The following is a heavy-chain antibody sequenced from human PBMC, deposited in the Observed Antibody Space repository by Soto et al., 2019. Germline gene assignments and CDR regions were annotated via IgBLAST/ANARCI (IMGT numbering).Heavy chain of an antibody. J-gene: IGHJ5*02. D-gene: IGHD3-3*01. CDR3: ARDRGFGVPNGWFDP. CDR2: IYYSGST. CDR1: GGSISSSSYY. V-gene: IGHV4-39*07. Sequence: SETLSLTCTVSGGSISSSSYYWGWIRQPPGKGLEWIGSIYYSGSTYYNPSLKSRVTISVDTSKNQFSLKLSSVTAADTAVYYCARDRGFGVPNGWFDPWGQGTLVTVSS.